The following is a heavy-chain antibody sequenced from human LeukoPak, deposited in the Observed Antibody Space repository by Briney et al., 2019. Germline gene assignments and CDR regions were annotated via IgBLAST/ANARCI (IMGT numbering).Heavy chain of an antibody. D-gene: IGHD3-3*01. V-gene: IGHV1-24*01. CDR2: FDPEDGET. CDR3: ATDLSPAPLRFLEWFLAL. Sequence: GASVKVSCKVSGYTLTELSMHWVRQAPGKGLEWMGGFDPEDGETIYAQKFQGRVTMTEDTSTDTAYMELSSLRSEDTAVYYCATDLSPAPLRFLEWFLALWGQGTLVTVSS. CDR1: GYTLTELS. J-gene: IGHJ4*02.